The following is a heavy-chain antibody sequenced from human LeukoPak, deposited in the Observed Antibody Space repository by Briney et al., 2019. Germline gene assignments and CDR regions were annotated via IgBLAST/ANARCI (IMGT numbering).Heavy chain of an antibody. D-gene: IGHD1-26*01. CDR3: ARGGGYYAIDY. Sequence: GGSLRLSCAASRFTFSSYWMSWVRQAPGKGLEWVSVVYSDDTTYYADSVKGRFTISRDNSKNTLYLQMNNLRAEDTAVYYCARGGGYYAIDYWGQGTLVTVSS. CDR2: VYSDDTT. CDR1: RFTFSSYW. J-gene: IGHJ4*02. V-gene: IGHV3-53*01.